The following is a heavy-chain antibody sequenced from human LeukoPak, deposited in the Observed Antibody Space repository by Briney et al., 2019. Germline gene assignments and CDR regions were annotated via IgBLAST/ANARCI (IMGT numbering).Heavy chain of an antibody. CDR1: GGSISSSSYY. CDR2: IYYGGST. CDR3: ARGRIQLSLVHV. Sequence: PSETLSLTCTVSGGSISSSSYYWGWIRQPPGKGLEWIGSIYYGGSTYYNPSLKSRVTISVDTSKNQFSLKLSSVTAADTAVYYCARGRIQLSLVHVWGQGTLVTVSS. J-gene: IGHJ4*02. V-gene: IGHV4-39*01. D-gene: IGHD5-18*01.